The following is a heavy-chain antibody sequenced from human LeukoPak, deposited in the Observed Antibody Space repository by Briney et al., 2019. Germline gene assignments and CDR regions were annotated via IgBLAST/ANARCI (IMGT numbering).Heavy chain of an antibody. Sequence: GASVKVSCKASGYTFTGYCMHWVRQAPGQGLEWMGWINPNSGGTNYAQKFQGRVTMTRDTSISTAYMELSRLRPDDTAVYYCARGGVAAWVQLWTPFDYWGQGTLVTVSS. CDR3: ARGGVAAWVQLWTPFDY. CDR2: INPNSGGT. V-gene: IGHV1-2*02. J-gene: IGHJ4*02. D-gene: IGHD5-18*01. CDR1: GYTFTGYC.